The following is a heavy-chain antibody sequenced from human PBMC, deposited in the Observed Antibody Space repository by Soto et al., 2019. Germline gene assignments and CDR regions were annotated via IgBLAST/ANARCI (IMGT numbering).Heavy chain of an antibody. CDR1: GGSISSGDYY. J-gene: IGHJ6*02. CDR3: ARFTFGVVPAAPSYYYGMDV. D-gene: IGHD2-2*01. V-gene: IGHV4-30-4*02. CDR2: IYYSGST. Sequence: SETLSLTCTVSGGSISSGDYYWSWIRQPPGKGLEWIGYIYYSGSTYYNPSLKSRVTISVDTSKNQFSLKLSSVTAADTAVYYCARFTFGVVPAAPSYYYGMDVWGQGTTVTVSS.